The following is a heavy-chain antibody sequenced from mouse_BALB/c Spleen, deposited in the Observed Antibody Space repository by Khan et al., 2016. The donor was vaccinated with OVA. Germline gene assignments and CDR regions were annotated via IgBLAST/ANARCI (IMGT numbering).Heavy chain of an antibody. D-gene: IGHD2-14*01. J-gene: IGHJ3*01. CDR3: ARNSYMYDFTY. CDR1: GFSLSTYG. Sequence: QVQLKESGPGLVQPSQSLSITCTVSGFSLSTYGIHWVRQSPGKGLEWLGVIWRGGGTDYNAAFISRLSISKDNSKSQVFFKMDSLQTDDTVISYCARNSYMYDFTYWGQGTLVTVSA. CDR2: IWRGGGT. V-gene: IGHV2-2*01.